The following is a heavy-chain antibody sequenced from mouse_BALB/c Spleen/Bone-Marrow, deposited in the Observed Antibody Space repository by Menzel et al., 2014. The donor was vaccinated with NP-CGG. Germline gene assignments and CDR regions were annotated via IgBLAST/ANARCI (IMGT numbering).Heavy chain of an antibody. V-gene: IGHV4-1*02. CDR1: GFDFSGYW. D-gene: IGHD1-1*01. CDR2: INPDSSTI. J-gene: IGHJ1*01. Sequence: EVMLVESGGGLVQPGGSLKLSCAASGFDFSGYWMSWVRQAPGKGLEWIGEINPDSSTINYTPSLKDKFIISRDNAKNTPYLQMSKVRSEDTALYYCARLNYYGSLFVWGAGTTVTVSS. CDR3: ARLNYYGSLFV.